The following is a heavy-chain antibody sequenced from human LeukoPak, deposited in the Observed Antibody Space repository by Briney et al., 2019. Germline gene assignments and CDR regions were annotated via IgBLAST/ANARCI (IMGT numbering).Heavy chain of an antibody. Sequence: PSQTLSPTCTVSGGSISSGDYYWSWIRQPPGKGLEWIGYIFYSGTTKYNPSLKSRLTMSVDTSNNQFSPKLDSVTAADTAVYFCARGKKSGGVITPGAFDIWGQGTMVIVSS. CDR1: GGSISSGDYY. CDR3: ARGKKSGGVITPGAFDI. CDR2: IFYSGTT. V-gene: IGHV4-30-4*01. D-gene: IGHD4-23*01. J-gene: IGHJ3*02.